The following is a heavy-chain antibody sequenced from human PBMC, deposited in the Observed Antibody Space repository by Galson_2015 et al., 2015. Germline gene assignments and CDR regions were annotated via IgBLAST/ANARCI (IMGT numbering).Heavy chain of an antibody. V-gene: IGHV3-33*06. CDR3: AKDRGRIAAAGTDY. Sequence: SLRLSCAASGFTFSNCGMHWVRQVPGKGLEWVAVIWYDGSDKYYVDSVKGRFTISRDNPKNTLYLQMNSPRVEDTAVYYCAKDRGRIAAAGTDYWGQGTLVTVSS. CDR2: IWYDGSDK. J-gene: IGHJ4*02. D-gene: IGHD6-13*01. CDR1: GFTFSNCG.